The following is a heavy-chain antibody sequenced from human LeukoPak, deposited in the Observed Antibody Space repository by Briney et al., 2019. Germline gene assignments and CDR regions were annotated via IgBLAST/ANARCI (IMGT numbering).Heavy chain of an antibody. Sequence: PSETLSLTCAVYGGSFSGYYWGWIRQPPGKGLEWIGEINHSGSTNYNPSLKSRVTISVDTSKNQFSLKLSSVTAADTAVYYCARAEGRYFDWLARTNWFDPWGQGTLVTVSS. V-gene: IGHV4-34*01. J-gene: IGHJ5*02. CDR1: GGSFSGYY. D-gene: IGHD3-9*01. CDR3: ARAEGRYFDWLARTNWFDP. CDR2: INHSGST.